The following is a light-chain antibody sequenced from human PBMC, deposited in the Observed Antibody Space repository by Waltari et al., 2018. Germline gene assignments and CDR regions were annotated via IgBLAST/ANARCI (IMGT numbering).Light chain of an antibody. CDR3: QQGYKRRT. V-gene: IGKV3-11*01. CDR2: DAL. Sequence: IVLTQSPVTLSLSPGERAHLSCKASESVSNYLAWYQQKPGQAPRLLIYDALKRATGIPVRFSGSGSGTDFTLTISSLEPEDFAVYYCQQGYKRRTFGGGTNVEIK. CDR1: ESVSNY. J-gene: IGKJ4*01.